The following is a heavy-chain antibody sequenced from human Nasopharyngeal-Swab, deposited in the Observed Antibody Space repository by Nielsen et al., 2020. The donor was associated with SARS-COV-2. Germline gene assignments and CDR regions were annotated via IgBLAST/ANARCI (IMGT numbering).Heavy chain of an antibody. J-gene: IGHJ5*02. Sequence: ASVKVSCKASGYTFTSYYMHWVRQAPGQGLEWMGIINPSGGSTSYAQKFQGRVTMTEDTSTDTAYMELSSLRSEDTAVYYCATVRDIAAAGNGSNWFDPWGQGTLVTVSS. CDR3: ATVRDIAAAGNGSNWFDP. CDR1: GYTFTSYY. CDR2: INPSGGST. D-gene: IGHD6-13*01. V-gene: IGHV1-46*01.